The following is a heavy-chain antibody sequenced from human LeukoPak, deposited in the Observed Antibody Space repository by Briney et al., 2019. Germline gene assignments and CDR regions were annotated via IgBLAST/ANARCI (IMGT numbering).Heavy chain of an antibody. CDR1: GFTFDDFA. Sequence: GVSLTLSCSASGFTFDDFAMQWLRQAPGKGLVGFLGISWKSGSIGYAESVKGRFTISRDNAKNSLYLQMNSLRAEDTALYYCAILTVGQLHSDYWGQGTLVTVSS. CDR3: AILTVGQLHSDY. V-gene: IGHV3-9*01. CDR2: ISWKSGSI. J-gene: IGHJ4*02. D-gene: IGHD2-2*01.